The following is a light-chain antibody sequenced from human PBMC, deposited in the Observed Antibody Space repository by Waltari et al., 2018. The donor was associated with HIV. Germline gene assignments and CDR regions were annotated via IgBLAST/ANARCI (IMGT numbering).Light chain of an antibody. CDR1: ETIHNN. V-gene: IGKV3-15*01. J-gene: IGKJ1*01. CDR2: GAS. CDR3: QHYDNWPPWT. Sequence: EIIMTQSPLTLSVSPGDRVTLSCRARETIHNNFAWYQQNPGQAPRLLIYGASTRATGIPARFSGSGSGTDFSLTISSLQSEDLAVYYCQHYDNWPPWTFGQGTTVESK.